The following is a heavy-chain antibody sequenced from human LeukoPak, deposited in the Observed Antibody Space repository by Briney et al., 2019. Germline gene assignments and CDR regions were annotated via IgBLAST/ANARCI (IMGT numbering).Heavy chain of an antibody. CDR2: ISVYNGGT. CDR3: ARDGLSYTNPNNWFDP. Sequence: ASVKVSCKASGYPFTSYYINWVRQAPGQGLEWMGWISVYNGGTNYAQNFQGRVTMTTDTSTDTAYMELRSLRYDDTAVYYCARDGLSYTNPNNWFDPWGQGTLVTVSS. J-gene: IGHJ5*02. CDR1: GYPFTSYY. D-gene: IGHD2-2*02. V-gene: IGHV1-18*01.